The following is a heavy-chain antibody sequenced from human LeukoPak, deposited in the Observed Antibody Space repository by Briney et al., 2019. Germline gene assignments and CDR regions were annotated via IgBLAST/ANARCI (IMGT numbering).Heavy chain of an antibody. J-gene: IGHJ4*02. CDR1: GFTFSSYG. Sequence: GGSLRLSCAASGFTFSSYGMHWVRQAPGKGLEWVAFIRYDGSNKYYADSVKGRFTISRDNSKNTLYLQMNSLRAEDTAVYYCARGGSSGWRTPNDDYWGQGTLVTVSS. D-gene: IGHD6-19*01. CDR3: ARGGSSGWRTPNDDY. V-gene: IGHV3-30*02. CDR2: IRYDGSNK.